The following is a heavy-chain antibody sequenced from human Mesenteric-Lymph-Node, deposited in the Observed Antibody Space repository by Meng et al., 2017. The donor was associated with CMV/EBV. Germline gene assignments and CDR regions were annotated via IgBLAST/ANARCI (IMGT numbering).Heavy chain of an antibody. J-gene: IGHJ6*02. D-gene: IGHD3-3*01. Sequence: GGSLRLSCVASAFTFENYGMSWVRQAPGKGLEWVSVIYGGGSSTKYADSVKGRFTISRDNSKNTLYLQMNSLRAEDTAVYYCAKIRYVDFWSGYPKDGMDVWGQGTTVTVSS. V-gene: IGHV3-23*03. CDR3: AKIRYVDFWSGYPKDGMDV. CDR1: AFTFENYG. CDR2: IYGGGSST.